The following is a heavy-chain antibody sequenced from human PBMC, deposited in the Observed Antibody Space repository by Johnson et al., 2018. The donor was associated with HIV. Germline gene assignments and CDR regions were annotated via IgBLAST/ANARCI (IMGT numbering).Heavy chain of an antibody. Sequence: QVQLVESGGGVVQPGRSLRLSCAASGFTFSSYGMHWVRQAPGKGLEWVAVISYDGSNKYYADSVKGRFTISRDNSKNTLYLQMNSLRAEDTAVYYCARATTPHDAFDIWGQGTMVTVS. V-gene: IGHV3-30*03. D-gene: IGHD1-1*01. CDR3: ARATTPHDAFDI. J-gene: IGHJ3*02. CDR2: ISYDGSNK. CDR1: GFTFSSYG.